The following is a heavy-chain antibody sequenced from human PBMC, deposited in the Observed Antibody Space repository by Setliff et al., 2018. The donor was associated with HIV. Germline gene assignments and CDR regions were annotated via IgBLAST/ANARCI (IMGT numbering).Heavy chain of an antibody. CDR3: ARSGSSSPYYFDY. V-gene: IGHV4-31*03. D-gene: IGHD6-6*01. CDR1: GGSINNDIYF. Sequence: SETLSLTCTVSGGSINNDIYFWSWIRQYPGKGLEWIGYIYYSGSAYYNPSLKSRITISVDTSKNQFSLRLSSVTAADTAVYYCARSGSSSPYYFDYWGQGTLVTVSS. CDR2: IYYSGSA. J-gene: IGHJ4*02.